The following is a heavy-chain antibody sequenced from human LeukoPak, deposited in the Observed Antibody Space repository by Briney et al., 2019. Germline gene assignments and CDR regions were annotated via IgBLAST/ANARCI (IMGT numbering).Heavy chain of an antibody. CDR2: INWNGGST. J-gene: IGHJ5*02. D-gene: IGHD3-3*01. CDR1: GFTFDDYG. V-gene: IGHV3-20*04. Sequence: PGGSLRLSCAASGFTFDDYGMSWVRQAPGKGLEWVSGINWNGGSTGYADSVKGRFTISRDNAKNSLYLQMNSLRAEDTAVYYCARDRYYDFWSGQNWFDPWGQGTLVTVSS. CDR3: ARDRYYDFWSGQNWFDP.